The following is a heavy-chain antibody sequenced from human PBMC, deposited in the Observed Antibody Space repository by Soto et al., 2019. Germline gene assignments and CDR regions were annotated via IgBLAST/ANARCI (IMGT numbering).Heavy chain of an antibody. CDR1: GFTFSSDG. D-gene: IGHD6-19*01. Sequence: PGESLKISCAASGFTFSSDGISLVRQAPGKGLEWVSAISGSGGSTYYADSVKGRFTISRDNSKNTLYLQMNSLRAEDTAVYYCAKESSGWPAEYFQHWGQGTLVTVSS. V-gene: IGHV3-23*01. CDR3: AKESSGWPAEYFQH. CDR2: ISGSGGST. J-gene: IGHJ1*01.